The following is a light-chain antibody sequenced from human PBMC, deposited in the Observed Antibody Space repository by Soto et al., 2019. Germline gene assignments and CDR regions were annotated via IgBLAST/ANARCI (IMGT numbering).Light chain of an antibody. J-gene: IGLJ1*01. CDR1: SSNNGAGYD. CDR2: GNS. V-gene: IGLV1-40*01. Sequence: QSALTQPPSVSGAPGQRVTISCTGSSSNNGAGYDVHWYQQLPGTAPKLLIYGNSNRPSGVPDRFSGSKSGTSASLAITGLQAEDEADYYCKSYDSSLRGRYVFGTGTKVT. CDR3: KSYDSSLRGRYV.